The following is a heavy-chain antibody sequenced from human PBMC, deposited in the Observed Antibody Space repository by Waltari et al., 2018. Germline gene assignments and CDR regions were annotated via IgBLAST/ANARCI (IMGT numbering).Heavy chain of an antibody. D-gene: IGHD2-15*01. CDR2: IYHSGST. V-gene: IGHV4-4*02. Sequence: GKPSGTLSLTCAVSGGSISSSNWWSWIRQPPGKGLEWIGEIYHSGSTNYNPSLKSRVTISVDKSKNQFSLKLSSVTAADTAVYYCARVNRGRLNWFDPWGQGTLVTVSS. CDR1: GGSISSSNW. J-gene: IGHJ5*02. CDR3: ARVNRGRLNWFDP.